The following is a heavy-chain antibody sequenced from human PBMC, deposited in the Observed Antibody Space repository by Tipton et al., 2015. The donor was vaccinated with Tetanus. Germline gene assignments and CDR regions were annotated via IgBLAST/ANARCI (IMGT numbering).Heavy chain of an antibody. J-gene: IGHJ4*02. CDR1: GFTFTDFY. Sequence: SLRLSCAASGFTFTDFYMSWIRQAPGKGLEWLSYITGSGSTIHYADSVKGRFTISRDYAKNSLYLQMNGLRADDTAIYYCARDDSGTLDSWGQGALVSVSS. CDR2: ITGSGSTI. V-gene: IGHV3-11*01. CDR3: ARDDSGTLDS. D-gene: IGHD1-26*01.